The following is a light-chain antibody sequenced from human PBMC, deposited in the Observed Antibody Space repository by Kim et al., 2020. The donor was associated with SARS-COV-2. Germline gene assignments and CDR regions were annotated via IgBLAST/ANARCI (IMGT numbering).Light chain of an antibody. Sequence: LSPGERTALSCRAGQSVNNKYLAWYQHKPGQAPRVLIHGVSTRSTGIPDRFSASGSGTEFTLTINRLEPEDFGVYYCQHYDFAWTFGHGTKVDIK. CDR2: GVS. V-gene: IGKV3-20*01. J-gene: IGKJ1*01. CDR3: QHYDFAWT. CDR1: QSVNNKY.